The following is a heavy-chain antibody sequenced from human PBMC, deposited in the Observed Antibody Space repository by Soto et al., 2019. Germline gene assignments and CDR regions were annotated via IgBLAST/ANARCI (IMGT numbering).Heavy chain of an antibody. D-gene: IGHD6-13*01. V-gene: IGHV5-51*01. CDR2: IYPGDSDT. CDR1: GYSFTSYW. CDR3: ARPFRYSSSRSAFDI. J-gene: IGHJ3*02. Sequence: GESLKISCKGSGYSFTSYWIGWVRQMLGKGLEWMGIIYPGDSDTRYSPSFQGQVTISADKSISTAYLQWSSLKASDTAMYYCARPFRYSSSRSAFDIWGQGTMVTVSS.